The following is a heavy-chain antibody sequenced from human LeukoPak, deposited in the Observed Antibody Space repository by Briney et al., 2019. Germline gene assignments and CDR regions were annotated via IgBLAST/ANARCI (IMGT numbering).Heavy chain of an antibody. CDR2: IYHSGYT. CDR1: GYSISSGYY. V-gene: IGHV4-38-2*02. J-gene: IGHJ4*02. Sequence: SETLSPTCNVSGYSISSGYYWAWIRQAPGKGLEWIGSIYHSGYTHYNPSLKGRVTISVDTSKNDFCLKLSSVAAADTAIYYCARDLNPTHYFDYWGQGTLVTVSS. CDR3: ARDLNPTHYFDY.